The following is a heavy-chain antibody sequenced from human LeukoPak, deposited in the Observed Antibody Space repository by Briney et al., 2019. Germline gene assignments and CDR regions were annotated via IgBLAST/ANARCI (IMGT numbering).Heavy chain of an antibody. CDR3: TYSGSNYPDY. Sequence: SETLSLTCAVFGGSFSSYFWSWIRQSPGKGLEWIGEINHSGSTNYNPSLKSRVTISLGTSKNQFSLRLSSATAADTAVYYCTYSGSNYPDYWGQGTLVIVSS. CDR1: GGSFSSYF. D-gene: IGHD1-26*01. J-gene: IGHJ4*02. V-gene: IGHV4-34*01. CDR2: INHSGST.